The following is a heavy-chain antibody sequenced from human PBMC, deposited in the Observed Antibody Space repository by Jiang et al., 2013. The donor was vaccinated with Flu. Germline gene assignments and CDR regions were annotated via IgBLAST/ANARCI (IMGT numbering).Heavy chain of an antibody. CDR3: ASPLRSLRLYGMDV. CDR1: GFTFSDYY. Sequence: RLSCAASGFTFSDYYMSWIRQAPGKGLEWVSYISSSGSTIYYADSVKGRFTISRDNAKNSLYLQMNSLRAEDTAVYYCASPLRSLRLYGMDVWGQGTTVTVSS. D-gene: IGHD5/OR15-5a*01. J-gene: IGHJ6*02. CDR2: ISSSGSTI. V-gene: IGHV3-11*01.